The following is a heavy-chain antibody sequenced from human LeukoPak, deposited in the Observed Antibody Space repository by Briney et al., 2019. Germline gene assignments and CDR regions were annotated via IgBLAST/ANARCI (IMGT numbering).Heavy chain of an antibody. J-gene: IGHJ5*02. CDR3: ASEVVTIFGVVINNWFDP. CDR1: GYSFTSYW. Sequence: NHGESLKISCKGSGYSFTSYWISWVRQMPGKGLEWMGRIDPSDSYTNYSPSFQGHVTISADKSISTAYLQWSSLKASDTAMYYCASEVVTIFGVVINNWFDPWGQGTLVTVSS. CDR2: IDPSDSYT. V-gene: IGHV5-10-1*01. D-gene: IGHD3-3*01.